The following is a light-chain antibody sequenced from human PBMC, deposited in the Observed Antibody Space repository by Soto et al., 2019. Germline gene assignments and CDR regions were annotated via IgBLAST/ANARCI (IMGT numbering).Light chain of an antibody. Sequence: QSALTQPPSASGTPGQRVTISCSGSSSNIGSDTVNWYQHLPGTAPKLLIYANNQRPSGVPDRFSGSKSGTSASLAISGLQSEDEPDYYCAAWDDSLNGWVFGGGTQLTVL. J-gene: IGLJ3*02. CDR2: ANN. CDR3: AAWDDSLNGWV. V-gene: IGLV1-44*01. CDR1: SSNIGSDT.